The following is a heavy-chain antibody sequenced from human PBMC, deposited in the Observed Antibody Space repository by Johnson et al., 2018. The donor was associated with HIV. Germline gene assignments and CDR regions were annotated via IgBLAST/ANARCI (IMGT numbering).Heavy chain of an antibody. V-gene: IGHV3-30*04. D-gene: IGHD3-9*01. CDR1: GFVFSAYA. CDR2: FSYDGSYK. Sequence: QVQLVESGGGVVQPGRSLRLSCAASGFVFSAYAMNWVRQAPGKGLEWVAIFSYDGSYKYSADSVKGRFTISRDNSKNTLYLQMNSLRPEDTALYYCARGASPYYESLAGAGACDIWGQGTMVTVSS. CDR3: ARGASPYYESLAGAGACDI. J-gene: IGHJ3*02.